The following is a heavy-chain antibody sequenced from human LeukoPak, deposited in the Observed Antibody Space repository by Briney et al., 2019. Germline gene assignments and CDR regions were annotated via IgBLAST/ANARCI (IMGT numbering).Heavy chain of an antibody. Sequence: SETLSLTCTVSGSSISSSSYYWGWIRQPPGKGLEWIGSIYYSGSTYYNPSLKSRVTISVDTSKNQFSLKLSSVTAADTAVYYCARLHDYYDSSSNYYFDYWGQGALVIVSS. CDR2: IYYSGST. V-gene: IGHV4-39*01. D-gene: IGHD3-22*01. J-gene: IGHJ4*02. CDR1: GSSISSSSYY. CDR3: ARLHDYYDSSSNYYFDY.